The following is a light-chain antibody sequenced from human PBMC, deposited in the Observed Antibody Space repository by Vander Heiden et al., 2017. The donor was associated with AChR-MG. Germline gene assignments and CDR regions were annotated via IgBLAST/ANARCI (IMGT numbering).Light chain of an antibody. V-gene: IGLV2-8*01. Sequence: QSALTQPPSASGSPGQSVTISCTGTSNDGGGYNSVPWYQQPPGKAPNLMIYEVSQRPSGVPARFSGSKSGNTASLTVSGLQAEDEADYYCGSYAGGNRLVFGGGTKLTVL. CDR1: SNDGGGYNS. J-gene: IGLJ2*01. CDR2: EVS. CDR3: GSYAGGNRLV.